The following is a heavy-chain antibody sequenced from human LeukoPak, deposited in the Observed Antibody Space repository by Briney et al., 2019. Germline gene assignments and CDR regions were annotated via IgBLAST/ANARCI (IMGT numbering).Heavy chain of an antibody. CDR2: VNHSGST. V-gene: IGHV4-34*01. D-gene: IGHD6-13*01. CDR3: ARGEAAAGPMDYMDV. CDR1: GGSFSGYY. Sequence: PSETLSLTCAVYGGSFSGYYWSWIRQPPGKGLEWIGEVNHSGSTNYNPSLKSRVTMSVDASKNQFSLKLSSVTAADTAVYYCARGEAAAGPMDYMDVWDTGATVTVSS. J-gene: IGHJ6*03.